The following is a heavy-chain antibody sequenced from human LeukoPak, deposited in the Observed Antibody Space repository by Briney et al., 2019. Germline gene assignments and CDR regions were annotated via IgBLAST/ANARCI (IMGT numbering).Heavy chain of an antibody. J-gene: IGHJ6*02. CDR2: ISSSSSYI. Sequence: GGSLRLSCAASGFTFSSYSMNWVRQAPGKGLEWGSSISSSSSYIYYADSVKGRFTISRDNAKNSLYLQMNSLRAEDTAVYYCAREGGGSWPADYYYYGMDVWGQGTTVTVSS. CDR1: GFTFSSYS. CDR3: AREGGGSWPADYYYYGMDV. V-gene: IGHV3-21*01. D-gene: IGHD2-15*01.